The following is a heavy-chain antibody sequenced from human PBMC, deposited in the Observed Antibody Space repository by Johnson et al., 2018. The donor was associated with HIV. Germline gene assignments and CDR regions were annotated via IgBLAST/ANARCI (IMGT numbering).Heavy chain of an antibody. J-gene: IGHJ3*02. V-gene: IGHV3-23*04. CDR3: ARDRLYSYGQGAAFDI. CDR1: GFTFSSYA. CDR2: ISGSGGST. Sequence: VQLVESGGGVVQPGRSLRLSCAASGFTFSSYAMSWVRQAPGKGLEWVSAISGSGGSTYDADSVKGRFSISSDNAQNSLYLQMNSLSAEYTAVYYCARDRLYSYGQGAAFDIWGQVTMVTVSS. D-gene: IGHD5-18*01.